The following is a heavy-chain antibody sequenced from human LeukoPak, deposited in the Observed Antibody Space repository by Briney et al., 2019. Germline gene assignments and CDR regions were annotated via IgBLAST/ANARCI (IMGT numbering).Heavy chain of an antibody. CDR1: GFSLSTSGVG. D-gene: IGHD6-19*01. CDR2: IYRDDDK. V-gene: IGHV2-5*02. J-gene: IGHJ4*02. Sequence: SGPTLVNPTQTLALTCTFSGFSLSTSGVGVGWIRQPPGKALEWLALIYRDDDKRYSPSLKSRLTITKDTSKNQVVLTMTNMDPVDTATYYCAHSLRIAVAGPPGVFDYWGQGTLVTVSS. CDR3: AHSLRIAVAGPPGVFDY.